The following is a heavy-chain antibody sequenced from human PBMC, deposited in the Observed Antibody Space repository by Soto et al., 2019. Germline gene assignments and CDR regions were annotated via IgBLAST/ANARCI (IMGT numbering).Heavy chain of an antibody. J-gene: IGHJ6*02. V-gene: IGHV4-59*01. CDR2: IYYSGST. CDR3: ARLPVRGVTYYYYGMDV. Sequence: PSETLSLTCTVSGGSISSYYWSWIRQPPGKGLEWIGYIYYSGSTNYNPSLKSRVTISVDTSKNQFSLKLSSVTAADTAVYYCARLPVRGVTYYYYGMDVWGQGTTVTVS. CDR1: GGSISSYY. D-gene: IGHD3-10*01.